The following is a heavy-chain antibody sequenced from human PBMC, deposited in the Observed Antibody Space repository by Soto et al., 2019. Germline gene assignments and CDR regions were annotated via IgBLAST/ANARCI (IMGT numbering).Heavy chain of an antibody. V-gene: IGHV4-61*01. J-gene: IGHJ6*03. CDR2: IYYSGST. CDR3: ARDTRLGARPPHYYYYYMDV. Sequence: PSETLSLTCTVSGGSVSSGSYYWSWIRQPPGKGLEWIGYIYYSGSTNYNPSLKSRVTISVDTSKNQFSLKLSSVTAADTAVYYCARDTRLGARPPHYYYYYMDVWGKGTTVTVSS. CDR1: GGSVSSGSYY. D-gene: IGHD6-6*01.